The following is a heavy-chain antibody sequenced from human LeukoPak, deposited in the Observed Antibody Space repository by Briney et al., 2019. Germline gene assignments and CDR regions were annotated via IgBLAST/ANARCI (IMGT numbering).Heavy chain of an antibody. CDR2: INPNSGGT. V-gene: IGHV1-2*06. CDR1: GYTFTGYY. D-gene: IGHD5-24*01. CDR3: ARDVEMATIGDFDY. J-gene: IGHJ4*02. Sequence: ASVKVSCKASGYTFTGYYMHWVRQAPGQGLEWMGRINPNSGGTNYAQKFQGRVTMTRDTPISTAYMELSRLRSDDTAVYYCARDVEMATIGDFDYWGQGTLVTVSS.